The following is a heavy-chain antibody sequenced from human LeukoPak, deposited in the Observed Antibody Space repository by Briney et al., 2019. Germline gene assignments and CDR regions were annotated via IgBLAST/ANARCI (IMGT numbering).Heavy chain of an antibody. V-gene: IGHV3-33*01. D-gene: IGHD1-1*01. Sequence: PGGSLRLSCAASGFTFSSYGMHWVRKAPGKGLEWVAVIWYDGSNKYYADSVKGRFTISRDNSKNTLYLQMNSLRAEDTAVYYCARDNWNDGAFDIWGQGTMVTVSS. CDR3: ARDNWNDGAFDI. J-gene: IGHJ3*02. CDR1: GFTFSSYG. CDR2: IWYDGSNK.